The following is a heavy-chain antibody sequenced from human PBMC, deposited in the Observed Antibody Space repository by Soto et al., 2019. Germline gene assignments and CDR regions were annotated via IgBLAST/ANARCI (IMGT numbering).Heavy chain of an antibody. CDR1: GYTLTELS. CDR3: ATKSARSYYDYVWGSYRNDAFDI. Sequence: GASVKVSCKVSGYTLTELSMHWVRQAPGKGLEWMGGFDPEDGETIYAQKFQGRVTMTEDTSTDTAYMELSSLRSEDTAVYYCATKSARSYYDYVWGSYRNDAFDIRGQGTMVTVSS. J-gene: IGHJ3*02. V-gene: IGHV1-24*01. CDR2: FDPEDGET. D-gene: IGHD3-16*02.